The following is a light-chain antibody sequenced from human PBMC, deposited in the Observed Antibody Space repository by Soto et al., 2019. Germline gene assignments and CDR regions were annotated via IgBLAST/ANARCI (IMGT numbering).Light chain of an antibody. CDR1: SREGGGFDE. CDR3: NSYTSTSTYV. V-gene: IGLV2-14*03. CDR2: DVT. Sequence: QYALTQPCSVYGSPRRSLTICCSGKSREGGGFDEVSWYQQHPRKAPKPMIYDVTNRPSGVSYRFSGSKPGTTASLTISGLQAEDEAEYYSNSYTSTSTYVFRTATKVTVL. J-gene: IGLJ1*01.